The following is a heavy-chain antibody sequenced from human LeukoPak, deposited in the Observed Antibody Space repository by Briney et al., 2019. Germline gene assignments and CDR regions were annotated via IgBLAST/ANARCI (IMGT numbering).Heavy chain of an antibody. Sequence: ASVKVSCKASGYTFTSYGISWVRQAPGQGLEWMGWISAYNGNTNYAQKLQGRVTMTTDTSTSTAYMELRSLRSDDTAVYYCARENYGGNRRLPFDYWGQGTLVTVSS. V-gene: IGHV1-18*01. D-gene: IGHD4-23*01. CDR1: GYTFTSYG. CDR2: ISAYNGNT. J-gene: IGHJ4*02. CDR3: ARENYGGNRRLPFDY.